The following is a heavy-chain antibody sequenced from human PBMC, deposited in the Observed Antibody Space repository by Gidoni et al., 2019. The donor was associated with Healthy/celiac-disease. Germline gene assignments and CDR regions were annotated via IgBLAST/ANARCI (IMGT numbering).Heavy chain of an antibody. CDR3: ARARKGYDSSGYYGYYFDY. CDR1: GGSISSYS. Sequence: QVQLQESVPGLVMPSETLSLTCTVSGGSISSYSWNWIRPPPGKGLEWIGYIYYRGTTHYNPSLKSRVTISVDTSKNQFSLKLSSVTAADTAVYYCARARKGYDSSGYYGYYFDYWGQGTLVTVSS. V-gene: IGHV4-59*01. CDR2: IYYRGTT. J-gene: IGHJ4*02. D-gene: IGHD3-22*01.